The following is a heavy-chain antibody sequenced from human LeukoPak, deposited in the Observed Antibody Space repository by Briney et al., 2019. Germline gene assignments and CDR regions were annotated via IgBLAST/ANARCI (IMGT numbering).Heavy chain of an antibody. V-gene: IGHV4-61*01. J-gene: IGHJ5*02. D-gene: IGHD3-3*01. Sequence: PSETLSLTCTVSGGSVSSGSYYWSWIRQPPGKGLEWIGYIYYSGSTNYNPSLKSRVTISVDTSKNQFSLKLSSVTAADTAVYYCARDLRRIGVVPPAKVWFDPWGQGTLVTVSS. CDR3: ARDLRRIGVVPPAKVWFDP. CDR1: GGSVSSGSYY. CDR2: IYYSGST.